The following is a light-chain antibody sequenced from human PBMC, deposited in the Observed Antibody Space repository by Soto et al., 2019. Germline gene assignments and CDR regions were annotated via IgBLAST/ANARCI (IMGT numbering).Light chain of an antibody. V-gene: IGKV1-5*01. Sequence: DIQMTQSPSTLSASVGDRVTITCRASQSIGSSLAWYQQKPGKGPKLLIYDASTLEGGVPSRFSGSGFGTEFALTISSLQPDDFATFYCQQYNSYGTFGQGTKLEIK. CDR1: QSIGSS. J-gene: IGKJ2*01. CDR3: QQYNSYGT. CDR2: DAS.